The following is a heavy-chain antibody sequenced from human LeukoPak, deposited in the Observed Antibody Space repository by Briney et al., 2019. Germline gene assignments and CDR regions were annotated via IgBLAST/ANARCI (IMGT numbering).Heavy chain of an antibody. J-gene: IGHJ6*02. CDR2: IWYDGSNK. CDR1: GFTFSSYG. CDR3: AREREAAAGTWHYCYYYGMDV. Sequence: PGGSLRLSCAASGFTFSSYGMHWVRQAPGKGLEWVAVIWYDGSNKYYADSVKGRFTISRDNSKNTLYLQMNSLRAEDTAVYYCAREREAAAGTWHYCYYYGMDVWGQGTTVTVSS. D-gene: IGHD6-13*01. V-gene: IGHV3-33*01.